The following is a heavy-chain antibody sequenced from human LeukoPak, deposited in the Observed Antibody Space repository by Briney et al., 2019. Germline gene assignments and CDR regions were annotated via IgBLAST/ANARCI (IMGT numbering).Heavy chain of an antibody. J-gene: IGHJ6*02. Sequence: PSETLSLTCTVSGGSISSYYWSWIRQPAGKGLEWIGRIYTSGSTNYNPSLKSRVTISVDTSKNQFSLKLSSVTAADTAVYYCARGRYGLYNYYYYGMDVWGQGTTVTVSS. CDR1: GGSISSYY. CDR2: IYTSGST. V-gene: IGHV4-4*07. D-gene: IGHD2-2*02. CDR3: ARGRYGLYNYYYYGMDV.